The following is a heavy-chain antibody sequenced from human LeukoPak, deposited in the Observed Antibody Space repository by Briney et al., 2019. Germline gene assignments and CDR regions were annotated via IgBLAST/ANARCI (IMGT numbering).Heavy chain of an antibody. V-gene: IGHV4-39*01. CDR2: IYYSGST. D-gene: IGHD3-22*01. J-gene: IGHJ4*02. CDR3: ARLSGYYSLFDY. CDR1: GGSISSSSYY. Sequence: SETLSLTCTVPGGSISSSSYYWGWIRQPPGKGLEWIGSIYYSGSTYYNPSLKSRVTISVDTSKNQFSLKLSSVTAADTAVYYCARLSGYYSLFDYWGQGTLVTVSS.